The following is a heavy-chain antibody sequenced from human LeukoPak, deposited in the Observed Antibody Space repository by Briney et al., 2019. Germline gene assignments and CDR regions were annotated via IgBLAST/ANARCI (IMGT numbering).Heavy chain of an antibody. V-gene: IGHV4-30-2*01. CDR3: ARAFATAMADAFDI. CDR1: GGSISSGGYS. CDR2: IYHSGST. J-gene: IGHJ3*02. Sequence: SQTLSLTCAVSGGSISSGGYSWSWIRQPPGKGLEWIGYIYHSGSTYYSPSLKSRVTISVDRSKNQFSLKLSSVTAADTAVYYCARAFATAMADAFDIWGQGTMVTVSS. D-gene: IGHD5-18*01.